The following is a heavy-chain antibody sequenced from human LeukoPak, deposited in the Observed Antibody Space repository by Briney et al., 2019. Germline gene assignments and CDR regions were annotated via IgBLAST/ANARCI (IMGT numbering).Heavy chain of an antibody. Sequence: ASVKVSCKASGGTFSSYAISWVRQAPGQGLKWMGGIIPIFGTANYAQKFQGRVTITTDESTSTAYMELSSLRSEDTAVYYCARRYSGSYFFDYWGQGTLVTVSS. CDR2: IIPIFGTA. V-gene: IGHV1-69*05. D-gene: IGHD1-26*01. J-gene: IGHJ4*02. CDR1: GGTFSSYA. CDR3: ARRYSGSYFFDY.